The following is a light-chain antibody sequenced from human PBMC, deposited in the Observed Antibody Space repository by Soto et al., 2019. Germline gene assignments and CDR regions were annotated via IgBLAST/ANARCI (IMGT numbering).Light chain of an antibody. CDR1: SSDVGGYNY. J-gene: IGLJ2*01. Sequence: QSVLTQPPSASGSPGQSVTISCTGTSSDVGGYNYVSWYQQHPGKAPKLMIYEVSKRPSGVPDRFSGSKSGNTASLTVSGLQAEDEDDYYCSSYAGSNQVVFGGGTQLTVL. CDR2: EVS. V-gene: IGLV2-8*01. CDR3: SSYAGSNQVV.